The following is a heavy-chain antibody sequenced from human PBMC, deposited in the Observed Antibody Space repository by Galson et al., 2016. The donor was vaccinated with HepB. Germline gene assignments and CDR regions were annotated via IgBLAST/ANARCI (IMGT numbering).Heavy chain of an antibody. J-gene: IGHJ6*02. CDR2: IDPDDSYT. CDR1: W. V-gene: IGHV5-10-1*01. D-gene: IGHD4-17*01. Sequence: WIPWVRQVPGKGLQWMGRIDPDDSYTNYSPSFQGHVTISVDKSINTAYLQWSTLKASDTAIYYCARALEYGSRNYYDYYAMDVWGPGTTVIVSS. CDR3: ARALEYGSRNYYDYYAMDV.